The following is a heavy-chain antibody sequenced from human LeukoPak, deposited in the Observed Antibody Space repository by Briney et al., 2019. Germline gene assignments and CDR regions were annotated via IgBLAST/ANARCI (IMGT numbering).Heavy chain of an antibody. D-gene: IGHD4-17*01. CDR3: ARARGGTGIDYVAPFKASYYYGMDV. J-gene: IGHJ6*02. CDR2: IYYSGAT. CDR1: GDSFNSAGYY. Sequence: PSETLSLTCTVSGDSFNSAGYYWSWIRHHPGKGLEWIEYIYYSGATYYNPSLKSRLSISADTSKNQFFLKLTSVTAADTAVYYCARARGGTGIDYVAPFKASYYYGMDVWGQGTTVTVSS. V-gene: IGHV4-31*03.